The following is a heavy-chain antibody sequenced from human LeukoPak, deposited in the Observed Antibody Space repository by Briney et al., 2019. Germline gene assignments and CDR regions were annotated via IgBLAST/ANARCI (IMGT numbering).Heavy chain of an antibody. CDR2: INHSGST. V-gene: IGHV4-34*01. D-gene: IGHD1-26*01. CDR3: ARPSRYSGSYFFDY. J-gene: IGHJ4*02. Sequence: SETLSLTCAVYGGSFSGYYWSWIRQPPGKGLEWIGEINHSGSTNYNPSLKSRVTISVDTSKNQFSLKLSSVTAADTAVYYCARPSRYSGSYFFDYWGQGTLVTVSS. CDR1: GGSFSGYY.